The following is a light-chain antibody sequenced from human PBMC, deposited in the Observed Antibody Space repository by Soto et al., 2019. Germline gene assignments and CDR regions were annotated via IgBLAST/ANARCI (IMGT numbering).Light chain of an antibody. CDR2: TTS. CDR1: QSMSYY. J-gene: IGKJ1*01. Sequence: DIQMTQSPSSLSASVGDRVTITCRASQSMSYYLNWYQQKPGRAPRLLIYTTSSLQSGVPSKFSGSASGTDFTLTISSLQPEDFATYYCQQSYTTPWTFGQGTKVEIK. V-gene: IGKV1-39*01. CDR3: QQSYTTPWT.